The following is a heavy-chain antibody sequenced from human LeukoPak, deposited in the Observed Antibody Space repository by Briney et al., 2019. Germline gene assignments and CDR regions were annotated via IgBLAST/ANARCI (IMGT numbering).Heavy chain of an antibody. V-gene: IGHV3-33*01. CDR3: ARAGGSYYYYFDY. CDR1: GFTFSVYG. J-gene: IGHJ4*02. D-gene: IGHD1-26*01. CDR2: MWYDGSNK. Sequence: QPVGSLRLSCAASGFTFSVYGMHWVRQAPGKGLEWVTVMWYDGSNKYYADSVKGRFTISRDNSKNTLYLEMSSLRAEDTAVYFCARAGGSYYYYFDYWGQGTLVTVSS.